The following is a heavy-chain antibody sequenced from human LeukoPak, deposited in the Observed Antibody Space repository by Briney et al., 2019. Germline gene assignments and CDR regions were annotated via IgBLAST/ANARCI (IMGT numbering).Heavy chain of an antibody. CDR3: AFWYNWNDEGVPYGMDV. D-gene: IGHD1-1*01. CDR2: ISSSGSTT. CDR1: GFTFSDYY. Sequence: PGGSLRLSCAASGFTFSDYYMSWIRQAPGKGLEWVSYISSSGSTTYYADSVKGRFTISRDNAKNSLYLQMNSLRAEDTAVYYCAFWYNWNDEGVPYGMDVWSQGTTVTVSS. J-gene: IGHJ6*02. V-gene: IGHV3-11*01.